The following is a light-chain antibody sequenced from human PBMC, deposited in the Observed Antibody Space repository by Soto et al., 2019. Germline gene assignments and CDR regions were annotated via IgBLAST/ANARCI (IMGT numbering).Light chain of an antibody. CDR2: GAS. Sequence: EIVMTQSPATLSVSPGERATLSCRASQSVSSNLAWYQQKPGQAPRLLMYGASTRATGIPDRFSGSGSGTAFTLTISSLQSEDFAVYYCQQHNNWPPWTFGQGTKVELK. CDR1: QSVSSN. CDR3: QQHNNWPPWT. J-gene: IGKJ1*01. V-gene: IGKV3-15*01.